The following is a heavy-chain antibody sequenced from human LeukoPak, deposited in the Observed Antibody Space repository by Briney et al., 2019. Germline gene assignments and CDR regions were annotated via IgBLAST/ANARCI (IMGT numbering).Heavy chain of an antibody. D-gene: IGHD6-25*01. Sequence: GGSLRLSCAASGFTFSSYTMNWVRQPPGKGLEWVSNIDTSSTTIYYADSVKGRFTISRDNAKNSLYLQMNSLRADDTAVYYCARFAAGGSYYYYMDVWGKGTTVTVSS. CDR1: GFTFSSYT. CDR3: ARFAAGGSYYYYMDV. V-gene: IGHV3-48*01. CDR2: IDTSSTTI. J-gene: IGHJ6*03.